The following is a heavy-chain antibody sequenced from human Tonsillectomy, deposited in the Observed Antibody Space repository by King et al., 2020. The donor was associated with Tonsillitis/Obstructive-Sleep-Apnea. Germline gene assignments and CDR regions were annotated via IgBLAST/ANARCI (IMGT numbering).Heavy chain of an antibody. V-gene: IGHV1-46*01. Sequence: VQLVESGAEVKKPGASVKVSCKASRYTFTAYYVHWVRQAPGQGLEGMGVINPSGGSTTYAQKFQGRVTMTRDTSTSTLDMELSSLRSEDTAVYYCARESSGYGKEAFDIWGQGTMVTVSS. CDR3: ARESSGYGKEAFDI. CDR2: INPSGGST. J-gene: IGHJ3*02. CDR1: RYTFTAYY. D-gene: IGHD3-22*01.